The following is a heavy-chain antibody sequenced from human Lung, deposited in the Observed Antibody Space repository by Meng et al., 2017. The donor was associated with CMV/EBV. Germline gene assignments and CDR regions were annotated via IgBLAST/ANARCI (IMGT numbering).Heavy chain of an antibody. Sequence: VELREASPALVKPSETPSLTCAVSGASITNHNWWAWVRQPPGKGLEWIGEIPHRGSSAYNPSLKSRVSMSIDKSKNQFSLKLTSVTAADTAVYHCLRRSGGSVWGQGTLVTVSS. CDR2: IPHRGSS. CDR1: GASITNHNW. D-gene: IGHD3-10*01. V-gene: IGHV4-4*02. J-gene: IGHJ1*01. CDR3: LRRSGGSV.